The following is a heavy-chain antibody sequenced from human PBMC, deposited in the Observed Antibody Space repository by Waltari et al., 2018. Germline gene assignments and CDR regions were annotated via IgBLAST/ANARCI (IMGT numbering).Heavy chain of an antibody. J-gene: IGHJ5*02. D-gene: IGHD6-13*01. CDR3: ARENSTGIAAAGPWFDP. V-gene: IGHV4-39*07. Sequence: QLQLQESGTGLVKPSETPSLTCTVSVVSISSSSYYWGWIRYPPGKGLEWIGIIYYSGSTYYNPSLKSRVTISVDTSKNQFSLKLSSVTAADTAVYYCARENSTGIAAAGPWFDPWGQGTLVTVSS. CDR1: VVSISSSSYY. CDR2: IYYSGST.